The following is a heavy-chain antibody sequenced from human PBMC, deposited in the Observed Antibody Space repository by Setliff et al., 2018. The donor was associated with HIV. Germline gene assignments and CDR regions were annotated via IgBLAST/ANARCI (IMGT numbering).Heavy chain of an antibody. Sequence: SETLSLTCAVYGGSFSGYYWSWIRQPPGKGLEWIGEINHSGTTNYNPSLKSRVTISEDTSKNQFSLRLKSVTAADTAVYYCARLSPLDWPFDYWGQGTLVTVSS. D-gene: IGHD3-9*01. V-gene: IGHV4-34*01. CDR1: GGSFSGYY. CDR3: ARLSPLDWPFDY. J-gene: IGHJ4*02. CDR2: INHSGTT.